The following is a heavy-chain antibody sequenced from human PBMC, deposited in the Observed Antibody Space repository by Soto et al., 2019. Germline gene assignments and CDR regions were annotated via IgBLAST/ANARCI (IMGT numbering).Heavy chain of an antibody. CDR1: VFTFSSYA. CDR2: ISGSGGST. D-gene: IGHD3-22*01. CDR3: VNDYGYDSSPNWFDT. V-gene: IGHV3-23*01. Sequence: GGSLRLSCAASVFTFSSYAMSLVRQSRGKGLEWVSAISGSGGSTYYADSVKGRFTISRDNSKNTLYLQMNSLRAEDTAVYYCVNDYGYDSSPNWFDTCGKGT. J-gene: IGHJ5*02.